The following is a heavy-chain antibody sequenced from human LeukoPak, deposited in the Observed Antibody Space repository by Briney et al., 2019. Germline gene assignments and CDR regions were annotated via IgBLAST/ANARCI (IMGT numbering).Heavy chain of an antibody. D-gene: IGHD6-6*01. CDR1: GFTFNDYA. CDR3: AKGGRATRLDDAFDI. Sequence: GGSLRLSCAASGFTFNDYAMHWVRRAPGKGLEWVSGVTWNSATIAYADSVKGRFTISRDNAKNSLYLQMNSLRIEDMAFYYCAKGGRATRLDDAFDIWGQGTMVAVSS. V-gene: IGHV3-9*03. CDR2: VTWNSATI. J-gene: IGHJ3*02.